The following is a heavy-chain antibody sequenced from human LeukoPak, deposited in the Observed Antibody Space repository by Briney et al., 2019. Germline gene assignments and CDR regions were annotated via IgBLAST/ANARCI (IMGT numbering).Heavy chain of an antibody. J-gene: IGHJ4*02. CDR2: INWNGDST. CDR1: GFIFDNYG. V-gene: IGHV3-20*04. CDR3: AGDGLPYYSLWSGYPY. Sequence: PGGSLRLSCVASGFIFDNYGLSWVRQVPGKGLEWVSGINWNGDSTGYVDSVKGRFTISRDNAKNSLYLQMNSLRAEDTAFYYCAGDGLPYYSLWSGYPYWGQGILVTVSS. D-gene: IGHD3-3*01.